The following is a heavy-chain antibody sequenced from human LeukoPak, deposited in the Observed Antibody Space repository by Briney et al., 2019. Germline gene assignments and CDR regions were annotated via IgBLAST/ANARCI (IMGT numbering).Heavy chain of an antibody. J-gene: IGHJ4*02. V-gene: IGHV4-39*07. CDR3: ARGSDYYDSSGYYYWFDY. D-gene: IGHD3-22*01. Sequence: SETLSLTCTVSGGSISSRSDYWGWIRQPPGKGLEWIGTIYYSGSTYSNPSLKSRVTMSVDTSKNQFSLQLSSVTAADTAVYYCARGSDYYDSSGYYYWFDYWGQGTLVTVSS. CDR2: IYYSGST. CDR1: GGSISSRSDY.